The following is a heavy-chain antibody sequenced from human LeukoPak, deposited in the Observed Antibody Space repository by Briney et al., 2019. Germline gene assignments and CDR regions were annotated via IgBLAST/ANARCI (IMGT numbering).Heavy chain of an antibody. J-gene: IGHJ3*02. CDR2: IWYDGSNK. Sequence: GGSLRLSCTASGFTFSSYGMHWVRQAPGKGLEWVAVIWYDGSNKYYADSVKGRFTISRDNSKNTLYLQVNSLRAEDTAVYYCARDRLQAFDIWGQGTMVTVSS. CDR3: ARDRLQAFDI. CDR1: GFTFSSYG. V-gene: IGHV3-33*01.